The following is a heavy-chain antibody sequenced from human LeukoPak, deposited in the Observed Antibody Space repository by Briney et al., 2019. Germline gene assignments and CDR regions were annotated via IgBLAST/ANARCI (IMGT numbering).Heavy chain of an antibody. D-gene: IGHD1-1*01. V-gene: IGHV3-23*01. J-gene: IGHJ6*02. CDR3: AKDLVTTGTFGRVYYYGMDV. CDR1: GFTFSSYA. Sequence: GGSLRLSCAASGFTFSSYAMSWVRQAPGKGLEWVSAISGIVGSTNYADSVKGRFTISRGNSKNPLYLQMNSLRAEDTAVYYCAKDLVTTGTFGRVYYYGMDVWGQGTTVTVSS. CDR2: ISGIVGST.